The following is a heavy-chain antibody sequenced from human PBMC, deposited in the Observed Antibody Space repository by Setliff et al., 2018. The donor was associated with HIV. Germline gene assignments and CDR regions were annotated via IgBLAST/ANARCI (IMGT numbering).Heavy chain of an antibody. CDR1: GDTFSNSD. J-gene: IGHJ5*02. V-gene: IGHV1-8*02. Sequence: ASVKVSCKLSGDTFSNSDINWVRQAPGQGLEWMAWMTPNSGDTGHAQRFQGRVTMTRNTSIHTAYLELNSLKSEDTAVYYCALPYCSGGNCWSSASLPPAGWFDPWGQGTLVTVSS. D-gene: IGHD2-15*01. CDR3: ALPYCSGGNCWSSASLPPAGWFDP. CDR2: MTPNSGDT.